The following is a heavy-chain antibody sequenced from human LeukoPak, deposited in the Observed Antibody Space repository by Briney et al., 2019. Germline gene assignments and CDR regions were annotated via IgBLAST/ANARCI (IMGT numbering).Heavy chain of an antibody. D-gene: IGHD3-10*01. J-gene: IGHJ5*02. Sequence: SVKVSCKASRGTFSSYAISWVRQAPGQGLEWMGGIIPIFGTANYAQKFQGRVTITTDESTSTAYMELSSLRSEDTAVYYCARGLDGSGSYLINWFDPWGQGTLVTVSS. CDR3: ARGLDGSGSYLINWFDP. CDR1: RGTFSSYA. CDR2: IIPIFGTA. V-gene: IGHV1-69*05.